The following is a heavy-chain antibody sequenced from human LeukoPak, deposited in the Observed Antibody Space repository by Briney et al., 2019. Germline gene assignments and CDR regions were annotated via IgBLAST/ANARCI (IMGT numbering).Heavy chain of an antibody. D-gene: IGHD3-22*01. V-gene: IGHV3-23*01. CDR1: GFTFSSYA. Sequence: GRSLRLSCAASGFTFSSYAMSWVRQAPGKGLEWVSGISGSGDNTYYADSVKGRFTISRDNSENTLYVQVNSLGTEDTAAYYCAKGSYYDSSGSFYFDYWGQGTLVTVSS. CDR2: ISGSGDNT. CDR3: AKGSYYDSSGSFYFDY. J-gene: IGHJ4*02.